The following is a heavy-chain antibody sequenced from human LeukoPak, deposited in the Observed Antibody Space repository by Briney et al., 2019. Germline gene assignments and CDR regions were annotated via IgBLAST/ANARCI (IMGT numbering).Heavy chain of an antibody. CDR3: ASLKVLYYYDSSGHFDY. CDR1: GGSISSSSYY. D-gene: IGHD3-22*01. Sequence: SETLSLTCTVSGGSISSSSYYWGWIRQPPGKGLERIGSIYYSGSTYYNPSLKSRVTISVDTSKNQFSLKLSSVTAADTAVYYCASLKVLYYYDSSGHFDYWGQGTLVTVSS. J-gene: IGHJ4*02. CDR2: IYYSGST. V-gene: IGHV4-39*01.